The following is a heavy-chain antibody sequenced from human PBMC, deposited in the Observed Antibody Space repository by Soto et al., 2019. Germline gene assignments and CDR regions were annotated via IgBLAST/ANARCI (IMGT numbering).Heavy chain of an antibody. Sequence: GESLKISCKGSGYEYFAYWIGWVRQMPGKGLEWMGLVYPANSDARYSPSFQGQVTISVDRSINTAYLEWSSLKASDNAIYYRARQSVETPVFDHWGQGTLVTVSS. D-gene: IGHD1-1*01. CDR2: VYPANSDA. CDR3: ARQSVETPVFDH. CDR1: GYEYFAYW. J-gene: IGHJ4*02. V-gene: IGHV5-51*01.